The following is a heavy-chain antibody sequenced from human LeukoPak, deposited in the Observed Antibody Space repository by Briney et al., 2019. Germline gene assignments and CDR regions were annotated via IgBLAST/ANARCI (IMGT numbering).Heavy chain of an antibody. CDR1: GFTFSNYE. V-gene: IGHV3-48*03. J-gene: IGHJ4*02. CDR2: ISSSGSSI. Sequence: GGSLRLSCAASGFTFSNYEMHWVRQVPGKGLEWVPYISSSGSSIYYADSVTGRFTISRDNAKNSLCLQMHSLRAEDTAVYYCARGTRDYDILTGYYFTDYWGQGTQVTVSS. D-gene: IGHD3-9*01. CDR3: ARGTRDYDILTGYYFTDY.